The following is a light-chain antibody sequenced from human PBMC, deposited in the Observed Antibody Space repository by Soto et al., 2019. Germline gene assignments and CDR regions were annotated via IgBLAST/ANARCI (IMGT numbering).Light chain of an antibody. V-gene: IGLV2-14*01. CDR2: EVR. CDR1: SSDVGSYDY. J-gene: IGLJ1*01. CDR3: ISYTGSSTSYV. Sequence: QSALTQPASVSGSPGQSITISCSGTSSDVGSYDYVAWYQQFPGKSPKLMIYEVRNRPSGVSSRFSGSKSGNTASLIISGLQAEDEADYYCISYTGSSTSYVFGTGTKLTVL.